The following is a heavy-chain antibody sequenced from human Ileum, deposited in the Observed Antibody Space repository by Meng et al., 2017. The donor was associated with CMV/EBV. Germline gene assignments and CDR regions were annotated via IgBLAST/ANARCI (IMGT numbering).Heavy chain of an antibody. J-gene: IGHJ4*02. CDR2: INPNSGDT. CDR1: GYTLTGHW. Sequence: ASVKVYCKASGYTLTGHWMHWVRQAPGQGLEWMGWINPNSGDTYYAQNFQGRVTMTWDTSISTACMELSRLKSDDTAVYYCAGLDYRVDYWGQGSLVTVSS. D-gene: IGHD4-11*01. V-gene: IGHV1-2*02. CDR3: AGLDYRVDY.